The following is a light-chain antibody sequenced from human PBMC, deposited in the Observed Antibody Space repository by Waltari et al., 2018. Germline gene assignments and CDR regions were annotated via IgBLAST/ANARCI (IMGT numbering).Light chain of an antibody. CDR3: QSYDSSLGV. CDR2: GNS. V-gene: IGLV1-40*01. J-gene: IGLJ1*01. Sequence: QSVLTQPPSVSGAPGQRVTISCTGSSSNIGAGYDVHWYQQLPGTAPKLLIYGNSKRPAGVPDRFSGSKSGTSASLAITGLQAEDEADYYCQSYDSSLGVFGTGTKVTVL. CDR1: SSNIGAGYD.